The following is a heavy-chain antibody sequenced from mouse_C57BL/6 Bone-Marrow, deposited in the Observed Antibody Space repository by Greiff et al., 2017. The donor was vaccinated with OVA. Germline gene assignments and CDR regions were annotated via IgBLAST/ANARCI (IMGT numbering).Heavy chain of an antibody. J-gene: IGHJ4*01. CDR2: ISSGGSYT. V-gene: IGHV5-6*01. CDR1: GFTFSSYG. Sequence: EVNVVESGGDLVKPGGSLKLSCAASGFTFSSYGMSWVRQTPDKRLEWVATISSGGSYTYYPDSVKGRFTISRDNAKNTLYLQMSSLKSEDTAMYYCARHRRSPLAMDYWGQGTSVTVSS. CDR3: ARHRRSPLAMDY.